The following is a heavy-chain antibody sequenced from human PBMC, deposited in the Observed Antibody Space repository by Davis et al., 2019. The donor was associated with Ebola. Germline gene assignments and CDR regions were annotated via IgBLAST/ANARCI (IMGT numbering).Heavy chain of an antibody. D-gene: IGHD6-13*01. V-gene: IGHV3-23*01. CDR3: AKCQSSSWQYDY. Sequence: GESLKISCAASGFTFSNYAMSWVRQAPGKGLEWVSTISGSGTSTFYADSVKGRFTISRDNSKNTLYLQMNSLRAEDTAVFYCAKCQSSSWQYDYWGQGTLVSVS. CDR1: GFTFSNYA. CDR2: ISGSGTST. J-gene: IGHJ4*02.